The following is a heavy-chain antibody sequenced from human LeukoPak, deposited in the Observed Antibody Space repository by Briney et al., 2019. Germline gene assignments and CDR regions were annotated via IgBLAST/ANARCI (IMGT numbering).Heavy chain of an antibody. CDR1: GYAFTSYY. J-gene: IGHJ6*03. CDR3: AREGSGWYYYMDV. CDR2: INPSGGST. D-gene: IGHD6-19*01. Sequence: GASVKVSCKASGYAFTSYYMHWVRQAPGQGLEWMGIINPSGGSTSYAQKFQGRVTMTRDTSTSTVYMELSSLRSEDTAVYYCAREGSGWYYYMDVWGKGTTVTVSS. V-gene: IGHV1-46*01.